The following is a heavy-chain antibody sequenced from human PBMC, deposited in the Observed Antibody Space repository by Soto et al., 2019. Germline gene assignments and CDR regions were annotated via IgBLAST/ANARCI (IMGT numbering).Heavy chain of an antibody. CDR2: FDPEDGET. Sequence: ASVKVSCKVSGYTLTGLSMHWVRQAPGKGLEWMGGFDPEDGETIYAQKFQGRVTMTEDKSTDTAYMELSSLRSEDTAVYYCATAMIAARDAFDIWGQGTMVTVSS. J-gene: IGHJ3*02. D-gene: IGHD6-6*01. CDR1: GYTLTGLS. CDR3: ATAMIAARDAFDI. V-gene: IGHV1-24*01.